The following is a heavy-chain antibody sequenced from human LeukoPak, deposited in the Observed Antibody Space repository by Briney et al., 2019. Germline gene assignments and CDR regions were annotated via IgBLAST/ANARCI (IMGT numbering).Heavy chain of an antibody. Sequence: ASVKVSCKASGYTFTSYDINWVRQATGQGLEWMGWMNPNSGNTGYAQKFQGRVTMTRNTSISTAYMELSSLRSEDTAVYYCARRYYTYYDFWSGYGATPGYGMDVWGQGTTATVSS. CDR2: MNPNSGNT. D-gene: IGHD3-3*01. J-gene: IGHJ6*02. CDR3: ARRYYTYYDFWSGYGATPGYGMDV. CDR1: GYTFTSYD. V-gene: IGHV1-8*01.